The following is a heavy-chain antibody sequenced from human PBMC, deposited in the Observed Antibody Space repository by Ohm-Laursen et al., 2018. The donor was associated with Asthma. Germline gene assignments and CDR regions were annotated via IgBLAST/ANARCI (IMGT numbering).Heavy chain of an antibody. CDR2: ISGSGGST. D-gene: IGHD2-2*01. CDR1: GFTFSSYA. J-gene: IGHJ4*02. V-gene: IGHV3-23*01. Sequence: GSLRLSCAASGFTFSSYAMSWVRQAPGKGLEWVSAISGSGGSTYYADSVKGRFTISRDNSKNTLYLQMNSLRAEDTAVYYCAKRHCSSTSCYEAGLTFDYWGQGTLVTVSS. CDR3: AKRHCSSTSCYEAGLTFDY.